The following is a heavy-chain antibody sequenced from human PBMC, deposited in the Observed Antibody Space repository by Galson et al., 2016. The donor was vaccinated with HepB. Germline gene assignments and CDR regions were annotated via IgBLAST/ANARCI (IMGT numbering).Heavy chain of an antibody. CDR1: GGSVSGYY. D-gene: IGHD4/OR15-4a*01. J-gene: IGHJ4*02. CDR3: ARLFRLWDGFFDY. Sequence: SETLSLTCTVSGGSVSGYYWSWIRQPPGKGLEWIGHIYDSGSTKYNPPLKSRHTISIDTSKDQFPLKLSSATAADTAVYYCARLFRLWDGFFDYWGQGTLVTVSS. CDR2: IYDSGST. V-gene: IGHV4-59*08.